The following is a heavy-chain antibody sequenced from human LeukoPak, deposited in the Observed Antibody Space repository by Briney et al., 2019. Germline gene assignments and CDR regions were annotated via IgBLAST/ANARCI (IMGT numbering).Heavy chain of an antibody. V-gene: IGHV3-21*01. Sequence: GGSLRLSCAASGFTFSSYSMNWVRQAPGKGLEWVSSISSSNTYIYYADSVKGRFTISRDNAKNSLYLQMNSLRAEDTAVYYCAKEGGTFRGASSFDYWGQGTLVTVSS. CDR2: ISSSNTYI. D-gene: IGHD3-10*01. CDR3: AKEGGTFRGASSFDY. J-gene: IGHJ4*02. CDR1: GFTFSSYS.